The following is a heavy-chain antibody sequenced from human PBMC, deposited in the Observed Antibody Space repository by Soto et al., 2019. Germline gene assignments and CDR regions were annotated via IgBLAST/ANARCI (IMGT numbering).Heavy chain of an antibody. CDR1: GYTFSSYY. Sequence: GASVKVSCKASGYTFSSYYMNWVRQAPGQGLEWLGIINPSGGYTTYAQRFQGRVTMTRDTSTSTVYMELSSLRSEDTAVYYCARDKATVTTYYYYGMDVWGQGTTVTVSS. CDR3: ARDKATVTTYYYYGMDV. D-gene: IGHD4-17*01. J-gene: IGHJ6*02. V-gene: IGHV1-46*01. CDR2: INPSGGYT.